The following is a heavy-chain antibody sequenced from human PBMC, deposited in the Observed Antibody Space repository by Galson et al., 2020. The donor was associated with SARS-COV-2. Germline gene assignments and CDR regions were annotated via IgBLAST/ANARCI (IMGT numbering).Heavy chain of an antibody. D-gene: IGHD5-18*01. Sequence: TGGSLRLSCASSGFIFSAYTMNWVRQAPGKGLEWVSSISGTSSSIFYADSVKGRFTISRDNAKNSLYLQMNRLSADDTALYYCARDLTDHTAQPWGQGTLVIVSS. CDR2: ISGTSSSI. V-gene: IGHV3-21*01. CDR3: ARDLTDHTAQP. CDR1: GFIFSAYT. J-gene: IGHJ4*02.